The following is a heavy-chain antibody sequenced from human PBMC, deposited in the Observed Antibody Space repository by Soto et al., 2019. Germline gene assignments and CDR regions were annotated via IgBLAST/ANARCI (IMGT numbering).Heavy chain of an antibody. CDR2: IYHSGST. J-gene: IGHJ4*02. CDR1: GGSISSSNW. CDR3: ARVSQYCSSTSCYFDY. D-gene: IGHD2-2*01. V-gene: IGHV4-4*02. Sequence: SETLSLTCAVSGGSISSSNWWSWVRQPPGKGLEWIGEIYHSGSTTYNPSLKSRVTISIDKSKNQFSLKLSSVTAADTAVYYCARVSQYCSSTSCYFDYWGQGTLVTSPQ.